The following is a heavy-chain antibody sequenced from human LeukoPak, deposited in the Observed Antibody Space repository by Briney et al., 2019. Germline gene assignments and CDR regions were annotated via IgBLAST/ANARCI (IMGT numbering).Heavy chain of an antibody. J-gene: IGHJ4*02. CDR1: GYSFTAYV. CDR3: AKRGGYYHDY. V-gene: IGHV1-69*05. Sequence: GASVKVSCKASGYSFTAYVISWVRQAPGQGLEWMGRIIPIFGTANYAQKFQGRVTITTDESTSTAYMELSSLRAEDTAVYYCAKRGGYYHDYWGQGTLVTVSS. CDR2: IIPIFGTA. D-gene: IGHD3-3*01.